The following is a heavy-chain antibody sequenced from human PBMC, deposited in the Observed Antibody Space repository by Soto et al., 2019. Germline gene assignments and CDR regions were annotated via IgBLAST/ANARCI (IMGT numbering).Heavy chain of an antibody. D-gene: IGHD2-2*01. CDR1: GGSFSGYY. CDR3: ARAGRSNIVVVPAAISGRFDP. Sequence: SETLSLTCAVYGGSFSGYYRSWIRQPPGKGLEWIGEINHSGSTNYNPSLKSRVTISVDTSKNQFSLKLSSVTAADTAVYYCARAGRSNIVVVPAAISGRFDPWGQGTPVTVS. CDR2: INHSGST. V-gene: IGHV4-34*01. J-gene: IGHJ5*02.